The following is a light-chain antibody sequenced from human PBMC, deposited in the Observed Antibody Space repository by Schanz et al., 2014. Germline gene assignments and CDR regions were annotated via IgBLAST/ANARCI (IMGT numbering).Light chain of an antibody. J-gene: IGKJ1*01. CDR2: GAS. Sequence: EIVLTQSPATLSVSPGERATLSCRASQNVDTNLAWYQRKPGQAPRLLIYGASSRATGIPDRFSGSGSGTDFTLTISRLEPEDFAVYYCQQYGSSPQTFGQGTKVESK. CDR3: QQYGSSPQT. CDR1: QNVDTN. V-gene: IGKV3-20*01.